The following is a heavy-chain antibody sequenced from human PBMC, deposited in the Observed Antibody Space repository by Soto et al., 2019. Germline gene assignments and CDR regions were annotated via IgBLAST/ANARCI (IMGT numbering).Heavy chain of an antibody. CDR1: GFTFSNYA. CDR3: AKRSPYYFDY. J-gene: IGHJ4*02. Sequence: VQLLESGGGLVQPGGSLRLSCAASGFTFSNYAMSWVRQAPGKGLEWVSTINSGGSTFYADSVKGRFTISRDNSKNTMYLQVNSLRAEDTAVYYCAKRSPYYFDYWGQGTLVTVSS. V-gene: IGHV3-23*01. CDR2: INSGGST.